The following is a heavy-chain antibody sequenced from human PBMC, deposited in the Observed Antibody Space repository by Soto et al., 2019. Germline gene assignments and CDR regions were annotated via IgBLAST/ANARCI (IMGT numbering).Heavy chain of an antibody. Sequence: GGSLRLSCAASGFTFSSYWMHWVRQAPGKGLVWVSRINSDGSSTSYADSVKGRFTISRDNAKNTLYLQMNSLRAEDTAVYYCAKDRQYPRDYFHYWGQGTLGTVSA. V-gene: IGHV3-74*01. CDR3: AKDRQYPRDYFHY. CDR1: GFTFSSYW. D-gene: IGHD4-4*01. CDR2: INSDGSST. J-gene: IGHJ4*02.